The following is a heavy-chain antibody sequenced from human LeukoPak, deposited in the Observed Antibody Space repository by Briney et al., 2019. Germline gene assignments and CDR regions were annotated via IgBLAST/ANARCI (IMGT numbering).Heavy chain of an antibody. D-gene: IGHD3-3*01. Sequence: ASVKVSCKASGYTFTSYGISWVRQAPGQGPEWMGWISAYNGNTNYAQKLQGRVTMTTDTSTSTAYMELRSLRSDDTAVYYCATAVRNDWRQEYYFDYWGQGTLVTVSS. J-gene: IGHJ4*02. CDR3: ATAVRNDWRQEYYFDY. CDR2: ISAYNGNT. V-gene: IGHV1-18*01. CDR1: GYTFTSYG.